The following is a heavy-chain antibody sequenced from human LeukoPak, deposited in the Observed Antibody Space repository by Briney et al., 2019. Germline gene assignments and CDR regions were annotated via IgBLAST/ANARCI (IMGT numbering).Heavy chain of an antibody. CDR3: AKGGGGYIQPNYVDY. Sequence: GGSLRLSCAASGFTFSSYSMNWVRQAPGKGLEWVSAISGSGGSTYYADSVKGRFTISRDNSKNTLYLQMNSLRAEDTAVYYCAKGGGGYIQPNYVDYWGQGTLVTVSS. D-gene: IGHD5-24*01. CDR2: ISGSGGST. CDR1: GFTFSSYS. V-gene: IGHV3-23*01. J-gene: IGHJ4*02.